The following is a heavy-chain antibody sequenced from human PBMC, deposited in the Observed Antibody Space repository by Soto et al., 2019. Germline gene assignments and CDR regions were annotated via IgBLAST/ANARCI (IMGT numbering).Heavy chain of an antibody. Sequence: PGGSLRLSCAASGFTVISNYMSWVRQAPGKGLEWVSVIFSGGITYYAVFVKGRFTISRHNSNNSLYLQINSLRADDTAVYYCSNDRYSSGWYPQGNYYYGMDVWGQGTTVTVSS. CDR2: IFSGGIT. CDR1: GFTVISNY. CDR3: SNDRYSSGWYPQGNYYYGMDV. J-gene: IGHJ6*02. D-gene: IGHD6-19*01. V-gene: IGHV3-53*04.